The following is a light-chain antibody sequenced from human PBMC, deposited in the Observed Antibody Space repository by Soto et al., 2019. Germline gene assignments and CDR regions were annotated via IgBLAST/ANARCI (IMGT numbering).Light chain of an antibody. CDR1: ESISIW. CDR3: QQYKSSST. J-gene: IGKJ1*01. Sequence: DIQMTQSPSTLSASLGDTVTITCRASESISIWLARYQQKPGKAPNLLINKASSLQSEVPSRFSGSGSGTEFTLTITSLQPDDFGVYYCQQYKSSSTFGQGTKVDIK. CDR2: KAS. V-gene: IGKV1-5*03.